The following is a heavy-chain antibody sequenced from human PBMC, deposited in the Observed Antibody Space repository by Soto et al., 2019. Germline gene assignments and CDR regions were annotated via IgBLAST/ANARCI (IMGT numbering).Heavy chain of an antibody. CDR2: VDWDDDT. Sequence: CGPTLLNPRRTLTLTLTFCFVSLTTGGMRVSCIGEPPGKALEWLARVDWDDDTFYSTSLKTRLTIAKDTSKNQVVLTMTNMEPVDTAKYYCARKPVAALAKLDHWGQGTLVTVSS. CDR1: FVSLTTGGMR. J-gene: IGHJ4*02. D-gene: IGHD6-19*01. V-gene: IGHV2-70*04. CDR3: ARKPVAALAKLDH.